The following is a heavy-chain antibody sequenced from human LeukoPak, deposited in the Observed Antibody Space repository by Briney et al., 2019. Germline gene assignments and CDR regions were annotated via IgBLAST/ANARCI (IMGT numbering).Heavy chain of an antibody. CDR2: IWYDGSNK. Sequence: GRSLRLSCAASGFTFSSYGMHWVRQAPGKGLEWVAVIWYDGSNKYYADFVKGRFTISRDNSKNTLYLQMNSLRAEDTAVYYCARDVTWFGELPRGYYYYGMDVWGQGTTVTVSS. CDR1: GFTFSSYG. D-gene: IGHD3-10*01. V-gene: IGHV3-33*01. CDR3: ARDVTWFGELPRGYYYYGMDV. J-gene: IGHJ6*02.